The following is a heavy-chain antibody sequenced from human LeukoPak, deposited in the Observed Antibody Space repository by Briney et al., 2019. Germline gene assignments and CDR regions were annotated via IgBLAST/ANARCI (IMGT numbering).Heavy chain of an antibody. D-gene: IGHD2-15*01. V-gene: IGHV3-23*01. J-gene: IGHJ4*02. CDR2: ISGGGGST. CDR1: GFTFSSYA. CDR3: AKVGESGGVWKYYFDY. Sequence: GGSLRLSCAASGFTFSSYAMSWVRQAPGKGLEWVSGISGGGGSTYYADSVKGRFTISRDNSKNTLYLQMNSLRAEDTAVYYCAKVGESGGVWKYYFDYWGQRTLVTVSS.